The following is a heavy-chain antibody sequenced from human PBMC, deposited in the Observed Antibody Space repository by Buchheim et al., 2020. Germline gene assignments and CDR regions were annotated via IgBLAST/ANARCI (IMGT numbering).Heavy chain of an antibody. Sequence: EVQLVESGGGSVKPGESLRLSCAASGFSFSNEWMNWVRQAPGKGLEWVGRIKSKSDGGISDYAAPVNGRFTISRDESKHTLSLQMNSLETEDTGVYYCSTLAGVAPNDYWGQGTL. V-gene: IGHV3-15*07. CDR2: IKSKSDGGIS. J-gene: IGHJ4*02. CDR1: GFSFSNEW. D-gene: IGHD3-10*01. CDR3: STLAGVAPNDY.